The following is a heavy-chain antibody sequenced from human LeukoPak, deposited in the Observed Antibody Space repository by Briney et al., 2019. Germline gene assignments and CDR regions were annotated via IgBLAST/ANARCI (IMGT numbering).Heavy chain of an antibody. V-gene: IGHV4-39*01. D-gene: IGHD6-13*01. CDR2: IYYSGST. Sequence: SETLSLTCTVSGGSISSSRYYWGWIRQPPGKGLEWIGSIYYSGSTYYNPSLKSRVTISVDTSKNQFSLKLSSVTAADTAVYYCARQGRGIAAAGMSPVTARPYYYYYMDVWGKGTTVTVSS. J-gene: IGHJ6*03. CDR1: GGSISSSRYY. CDR3: ARQGRGIAAAGMSPVTARPYYYYYMDV.